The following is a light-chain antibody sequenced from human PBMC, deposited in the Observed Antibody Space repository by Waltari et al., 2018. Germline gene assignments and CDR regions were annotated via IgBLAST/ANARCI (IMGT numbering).Light chain of an antibody. CDR2: DAS. Sequence: EIVLTQSPGTLSLSPGERATISCRASQSVSNNYLAWYQQKPGQAPRLLIHDASRRATGIPDRFSGSGSGTDFTLTISRLDPEDFAVYYCQQYESSRLTFGGGTKVEIK. CDR1: QSVSNNY. CDR3: QQYESSRLT. V-gene: IGKV3-20*01. J-gene: IGKJ4*01.